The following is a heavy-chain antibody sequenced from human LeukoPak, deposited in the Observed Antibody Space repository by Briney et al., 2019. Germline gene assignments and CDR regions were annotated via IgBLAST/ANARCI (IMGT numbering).Heavy chain of an antibody. CDR2: VYDSGST. CDR3: ARDVWYCTGGACYPGAFDI. J-gene: IGHJ3*02. CDR1: GGSISSDH. D-gene: IGHD2-8*02. V-gene: IGHV4-59*12. Sequence: SETLSLTCTVSGGSISSDHWSWIRQPPGKGLEWIGYVYDSGSTNYNPSLKSRVTISLDTSKNQFSLKLTSVTAADTAVYYCARDVWYCTGGACYPGAFDILGQGTMVTVSS.